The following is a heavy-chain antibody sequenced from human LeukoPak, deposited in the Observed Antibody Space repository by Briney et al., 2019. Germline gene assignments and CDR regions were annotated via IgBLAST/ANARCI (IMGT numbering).Heavy chain of an antibody. J-gene: IGHJ4*02. CDR2: IKSKTDGGTT. Sequence: GGSLRLSCVASGFTFSNAWMTWVRQAPGKGLEWAGRIKSKTDGGTTDYAAPVKGRFTILRDDSKNTLYLQINSLKTEDTAVYYCSTDPYWGQGTLVTVSS. CDR3: STDPY. V-gene: IGHV3-15*01. CDR1: GFTFSNAW.